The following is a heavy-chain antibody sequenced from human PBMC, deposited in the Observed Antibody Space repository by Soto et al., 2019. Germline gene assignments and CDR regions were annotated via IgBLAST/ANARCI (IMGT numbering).Heavy chain of an antibody. Sequence: QVQLVQSGAEVKKPGSSVKVSCKASGGTFTTDTFSWVRQAPGQGLEWMGGIIPVFGTANYAQKCQGRVTITADKSTNTAYMELNSLTSEDTAVYFCARGTGDHCGQGTLVTVSS. J-gene: IGHJ4*02. V-gene: IGHV1-69*06. CDR1: GGTFTTDT. CDR3: ARGTGDH. D-gene: IGHD3-9*01. CDR2: IIPVFGTA.